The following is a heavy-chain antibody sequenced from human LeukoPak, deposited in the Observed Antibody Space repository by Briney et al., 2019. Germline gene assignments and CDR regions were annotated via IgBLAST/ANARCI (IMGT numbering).Heavy chain of an antibody. D-gene: IGHD3-10*01. CDR1: GFTFSSYW. J-gene: IGHJ4*02. V-gene: IGHV3-74*01. Sequence: GGSQRLSCAASGFTFSSYWIHWVRQVPGKGLVWVSRIHGDGRTTTYADSVKGRFTISRDNAKNTLYLQMNSLRAEDTAVYYCAKFTMVRGLDYWGQGTLVTVSS. CDR3: AKFTMVRGLDY. CDR2: IHGDGRTT.